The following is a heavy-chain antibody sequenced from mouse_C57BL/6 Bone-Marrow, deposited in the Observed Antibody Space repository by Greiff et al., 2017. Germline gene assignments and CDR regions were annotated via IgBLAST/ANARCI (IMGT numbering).Heavy chain of an antibody. CDR1: GYAFSSPW. J-gene: IGHJ4*01. CDR3: ARFSTGSYAMDY. CDR2: FYPGDGDT. V-gene: IGHV1-82*01. D-gene: IGHD4-1*02. Sequence: QVQLQQSGPELVKPGASVKISCKASGYAFSSPWMNWVKQRPGKGLEWIGRFYPGDGDTNYNGQFKGKATLTADISSSTAYMQLSSRTSEDSAVAFCARFSTGSYAMDYWGQGTSVTVAS.